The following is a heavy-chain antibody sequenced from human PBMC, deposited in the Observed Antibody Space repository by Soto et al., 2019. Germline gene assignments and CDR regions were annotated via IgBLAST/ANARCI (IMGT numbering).Heavy chain of an antibody. J-gene: IGHJ4*01. CDR3: AGERGGKHNDGRVV. CDR1: GGSISSYY. CDR2: IYYSGST. V-gene: IGHV4-59*01. D-gene: IGHD1-1*01. Sequence: SATLSLTCTVSGGSISSYYWSWIRQPPGKGLEWIGYIYYSGSTNYNPSLKSRVTISVDTSKNQFSLKLSSVTAADTAVYYCAGERGGKHNDGRVVRAQG.